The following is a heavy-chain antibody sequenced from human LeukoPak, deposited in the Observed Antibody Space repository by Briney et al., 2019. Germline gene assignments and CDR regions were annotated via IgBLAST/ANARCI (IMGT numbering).Heavy chain of an antibody. Sequence: SETLSLTCAVYGGSFSGYYWSWIRQPPGKGLEWIGEINHSGSTNYNPSLKSRVTISVDTSKNQFSLKLSSVTAADTAVYYCARAKSYQRWFDPWGQGTLVTVSP. V-gene: IGHV4-34*01. D-gene: IGHD3-16*02. J-gene: IGHJ5*02. CDR3: ARAKSYQRWFDP. CDR1: GGSFSGYY. CDR2: INHSGST.